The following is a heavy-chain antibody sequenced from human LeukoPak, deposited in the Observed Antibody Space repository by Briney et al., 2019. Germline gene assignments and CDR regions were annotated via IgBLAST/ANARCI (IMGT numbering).Heavy chain of an antibody. CDR3: ASELRFLDLGDYYYMDV. CDR2: IYYSGNT. V-gene: IGHV4-39*02. D-gene: IGHD3-3*01. CDR1: GGSISSSGYS. J-gene: IGHJ6*03. Sequence: SETLSLTCTVAGGSISSSGYSWGWIRQPPGKGLEWIGSIYYSGNTYYTPSLKSRVTVSVDTSKNHFSLKLSSVTAADTAVYYCASELRFLDLGDYYYMDVWGKGITVTVSS.